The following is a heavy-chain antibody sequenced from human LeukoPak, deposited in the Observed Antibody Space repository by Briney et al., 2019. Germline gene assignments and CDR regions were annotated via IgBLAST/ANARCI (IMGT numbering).Heavy chain of an antibody. V-gene: IGHV3-15*01. Sequence: GGSLRLSCAASGFTFGNAWMSWVRQAPGKGLEWVGRIKSKTDGGTTDYAAPVKGRFTISRDDSKNTLYLQMNSLKTEDTAVYYCTTDTVAVTSAFDIWGQGTMVTVSS. D-gene: IGHD4-17*01. CDR3: TTDTVAVTSAFDI. CDR1: GFTFGNAW. J-gene: IGHJ3*02. CDR2: IKSKTDGGTT.